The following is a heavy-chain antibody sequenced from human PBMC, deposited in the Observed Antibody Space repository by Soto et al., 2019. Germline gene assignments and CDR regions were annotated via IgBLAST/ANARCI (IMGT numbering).Heavy chain of an antibody. Sequence: QITLKESGPTLVKPTQTLTLTCTFSGFSLSTSRVGVGWIRQPPGKALEWLALIYWDDDKRYSPSLKNRLTITKDTSKNQVVLTMTNGDPVDTATYYCVHTSGSGNSACFDYWGQGTLVTVSS. CDR3: VHTSGSGNSACFDY. J-gene: IGHJ4*02. V-gene: IGHV2-5*02. CDR2: IYWDDDK. D-gene: IGHD3-10*01. CDR1: GFSLSTSRVG.